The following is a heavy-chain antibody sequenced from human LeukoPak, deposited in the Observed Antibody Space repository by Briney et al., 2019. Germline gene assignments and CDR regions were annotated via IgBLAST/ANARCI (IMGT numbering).Heavy chain of an antibody. CDR1: GYSFTSYW. D-gene: IGHD3-10*01. CDR2: IYPGDSDT. CDR3: ARHEGTGSGSYFIYGMDV. V-gene: IGHV5-51*01. J-gene: IGHJ6*02. Sequence: GEALQISCKGSGYSFTSYWIGWVRPMPGKGMEWMGIIYPGDSDTRYSPSFQGQVTISADKSISTAYLQWSSLKASDTAMYYCARHEGTGSGSYFIYGMDVWGQGTTVTVSS.